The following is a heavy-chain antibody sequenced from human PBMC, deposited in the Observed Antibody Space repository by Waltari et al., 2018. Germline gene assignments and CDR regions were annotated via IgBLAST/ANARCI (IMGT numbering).Heavy chain of an antibody. Sequence: QVKLQESGPGLVKPSQTLSLTCTVSGGSVNRGRYYWNWIRQPAGKGLEWIGRIYTSGNAHHNPSFRSRVSMSLDTSKNQFSLELASVDAADTAVYYCAREFGSLAAAFDYWGQGTLVTVSS. CDR3: AREFGSLAAAFDY. V-gene: IGHV4-61*02. J-gene: IGHJ4*02. CDR1: GGSVNRGRYY. CDR2: IYTSGNA. D-gene: IGHD6-13*01.